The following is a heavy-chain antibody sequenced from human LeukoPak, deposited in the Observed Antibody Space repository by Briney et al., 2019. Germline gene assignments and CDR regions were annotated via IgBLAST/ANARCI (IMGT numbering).Heavy chain of an antibody. V-gene: IGHV3-74*01. CDR3: ARESGAGRVGEHFFDY. Sequence: TGGSLRLSCAASGFTFSNYWMHWVRQAPGKGLVWVSRINGDGISTGYADSVKGRFTVSRDNAKKTLYLQMNSLRAEDTAVYYCARESGAGRVGEHFFDYWGQGTLVTVSS. D-gene: IGHD3-10*01. CDR2: INGDGIST. J-gene: IGHJ4*02. CDR1: GFTFSNYW.